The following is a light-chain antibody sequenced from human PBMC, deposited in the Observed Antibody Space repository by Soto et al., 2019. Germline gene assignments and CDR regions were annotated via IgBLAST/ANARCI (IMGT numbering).Light chain of an antibody. CDR1: QSVGNDY. CDR2: TAS. J-gene: IGKJ4*01. V-gene: IGKV3-20*01. Sequence: EIVLTQSPGTLSLSPGERATPSCRASQSVGNDYLAWYQQKPGQAPRLLIYTASIRATGIPDRFSGSGSGTDFTLTISRLEPEDFAVYYCHQHAESPLTFGGGTKVDVK. CDR3: HQHAESPLT.